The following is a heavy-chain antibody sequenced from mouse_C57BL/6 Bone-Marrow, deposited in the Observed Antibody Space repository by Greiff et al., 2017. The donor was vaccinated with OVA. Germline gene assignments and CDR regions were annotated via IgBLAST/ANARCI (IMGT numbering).Heavy chain of an antibody. CDR3: ARYYGSLWYFDV. CDR1: GYTFTSYW. D-gene: IGHD1-1*01. Sequence: QVQLKQSGAELVKPGASVKMSCKASGYTFTSYWITWVKQRPGQGLEWIGDIYPGSGSTNYNEKFKSKATLTVDTSSSTAYMQLSSLTSEDSAVYYCARYYGSLWYFDVWGTGTTVTVSS. CDR2: IYPGSGST. V-gene: IGHV1-55*01. J-gene: IGHJ1*03.